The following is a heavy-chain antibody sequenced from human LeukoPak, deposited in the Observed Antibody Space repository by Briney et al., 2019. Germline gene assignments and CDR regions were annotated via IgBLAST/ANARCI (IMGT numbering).Heavy chain of an antibody. D-gene: IGHD1-26*01. CDR1: GGSFSGYY. V-gene: IGHV4-34*01. Sequence: PSETLSLTCAVYGGSFSGYYWSWIRQPPGKGLEWIGSIYYSGNTYYGPSLRSRVTISVDTSKNQFSLNLSSVTAADTALFYCARHTVSGAYDYWGQGTLVSVSS. CDR2: IYYSGNT. CDR3: ARHTVSGAYDY. J-gene: IGHJ4*02.